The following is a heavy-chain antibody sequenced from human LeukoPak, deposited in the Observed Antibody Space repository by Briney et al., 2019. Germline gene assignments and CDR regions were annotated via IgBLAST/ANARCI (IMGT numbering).Heavy chain of an antibody. CDR1: GGSFSGYY. V-gene: IGHV4-34*01. Sequence: SETLSLTCAVYGGSFSGYYWSWIRQPPGKGLEWIGEINHSGSTNYNPSLKSRVTISVDTSKNQFSLKLSSVTAADTAVYYCARGLYIGSGSYTTQYYGMDVRGQGTTVTVSS. CDR3: ARGLYIGSGSYTTQYYGMDV. J-gene: IGHJ6*02. CDR2: INHSGST. D-gene: IGHD3-10*01.